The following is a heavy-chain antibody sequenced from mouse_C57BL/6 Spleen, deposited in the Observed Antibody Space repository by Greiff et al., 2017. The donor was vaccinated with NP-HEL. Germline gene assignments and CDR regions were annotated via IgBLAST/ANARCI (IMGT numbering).Heavy chain of an antibody. D-gene: IGHD2-1*01. CDR1: GYTFTDYE. J-gene: IGHJ2*01. CDR2: IDPETGGT. CDR3: TRLLYSFFDY. Sequence: QVQLQQSGAELVRPGASVTLSCKASGYTFTDYEMHWVKQTPVHGLEWIGAIDPETGGTAYNQKFKGKAILTADKSSSTAYMELRSLTSEDSAVYYCTRLLYSFFDYWGQGTTLTVSS. V-gene: IGHV1-15*01.